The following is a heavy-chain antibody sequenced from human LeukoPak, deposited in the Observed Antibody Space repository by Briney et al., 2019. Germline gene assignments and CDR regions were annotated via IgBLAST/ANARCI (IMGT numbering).Heavy chain of an antibody. CDR1: GFTFSDYY. V-gene: IGHV3-11*04. CDR3: ARDYRTSIAAAGTAYYYYYMDV. CDR2: ISSSGSTI. J-gene: IGHJ6*03. D-gene: IGHD6-13*01. Sequence: GGSLRLSCAASGFTFSDYYMSWIRQAPGKGLEWVSYISSSGSTIYYADSVKGRFTISRDNAKNSLYLQMNSLRAEDTAVYYCARDYRTSIAAAGTAYYYYYMDVWGKGTTVSVSS.